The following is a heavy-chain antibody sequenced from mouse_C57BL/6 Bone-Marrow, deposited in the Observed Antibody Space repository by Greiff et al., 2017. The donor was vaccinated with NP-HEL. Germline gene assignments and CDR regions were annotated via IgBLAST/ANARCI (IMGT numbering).Heavy chain of an antibody. V-gene: IGHV1-81*01. Sequence: VQVVESGAELARPGASVKLSCKASGYTFTSYGISWVKQRTGQGLEWIGEIYPRSGNTYYNEKFKGNATLTADKSSSTAYMELRSLTSEDSAVYFCALLLRFYWGQGTLVTVSA. CDR1: GYTFTSYG. J-gene: IGHJ3*01. CDR3: ALLLRFY. CDR2: IYPRSGNT. D-gene: IGHD1-1*01.